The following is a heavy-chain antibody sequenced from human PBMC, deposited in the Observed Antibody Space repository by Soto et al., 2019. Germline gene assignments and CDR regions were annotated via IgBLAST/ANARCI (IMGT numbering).Heavy chain of an antibody. CDR2: IIPIFGTA. CDR3: ASFLTRGYYYYYGMDV. V-gene: IGHV1-69*06. Sequence: SVKVSCKASGGTFSSYAISWVRQAPGQGLEWMGGIIPIFGTANYAQKFQGRVTITADKSTSTAYMELSSLRSEDTAVYYCASFLTRGYYYYYGMDVWGQGTTVTVSS. CDR1: GGTFSSYA. J-gene: IGHJ6*02. D-gene: IGHD3-9*01.